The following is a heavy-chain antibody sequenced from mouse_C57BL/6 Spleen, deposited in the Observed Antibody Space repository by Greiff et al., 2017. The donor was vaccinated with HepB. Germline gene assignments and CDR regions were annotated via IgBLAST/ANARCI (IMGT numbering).Heavy chain of an antibody. Sequence: EVQLVESGGGLVKPGGSLKLSCAASGFTFSSYAMSWVRQTPEKRLEWVATISDGGSYTYYPDNVKGRFTISRDNAKNNLYLQMSHLKSEDTAMYYCARDSFYGNYWDFDVWGTGTTVTVAS. J-gene: IGHJ1*03. CDR2: ISDGGSYT. CDR1: GFTFSSYA. CDR3: ARDSFYGNYWDFDV. V-gene: IGHV5-4*01. D-gene: IGHD2-10*01.